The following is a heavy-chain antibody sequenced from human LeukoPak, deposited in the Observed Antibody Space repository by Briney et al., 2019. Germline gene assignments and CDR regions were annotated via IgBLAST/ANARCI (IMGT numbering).Heavy chain of an antibody. D-gene: IGHD3-22*01. CDR2: IRYDGSNK. CDR3: ARDYYDSSGYYSH. Sequence: GGSLRLSCAASGFTFSSYGMHWARQAPGKGLEWVAFIRYDGSNKYYADSVKGRFTISRDNAKNSLYLQMNSLRAEDTAVYYCARDYYDSSGYYSHWGQGTLVTVSS. CDR1: GFTFSSYG. V-gene: IGHV3-30*02. J-gene: IGHJ4*02.